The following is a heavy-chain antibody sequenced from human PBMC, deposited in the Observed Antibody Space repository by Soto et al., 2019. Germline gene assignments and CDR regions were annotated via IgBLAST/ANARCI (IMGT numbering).Heavy chain of an antibody. CDR1: GYTFTSYG. D-gene: IGHD6-13*01. J-gene: IGHJ6*02. Sequence: ASVKVSCKASGYTFTSYGISWVRQAPGQGLEWMGWISAYNGNTNYAQKHQGRVTMTTDTSTSTAYMELRSLRSDDTAVYYCARGRGIAAAGPDRVPDYYYYGMDVWGQGTTVTVSS. CDR3: ARGRGIAAAGPDRVPDYYYYGMDV. V-gene: IGHV1-18*04. CDR2: ISAYNGNT.